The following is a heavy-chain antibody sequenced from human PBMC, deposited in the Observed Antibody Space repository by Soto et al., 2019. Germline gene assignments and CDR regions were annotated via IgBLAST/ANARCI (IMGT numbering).Heavy chain of an antibody. CDR3: ATARIEHYYDSSGYYFDY. Sequence: SETLSLTCTVSGGSISSYYWSWIRQPPGKGLEWIGYIYYSGSTNYNPSLKSRVTISVDTSKNQFSLKLSSVTAADTAVYYCATARIEHYYDSSGYYFDYWGQGTLVTVSS. D-gene: IGHD3-22*01. CDR1: GGSISSYY. V-gene: IGHV4-59*08. CDR2: IYYSGST. J-gene: IGHJ4*02.